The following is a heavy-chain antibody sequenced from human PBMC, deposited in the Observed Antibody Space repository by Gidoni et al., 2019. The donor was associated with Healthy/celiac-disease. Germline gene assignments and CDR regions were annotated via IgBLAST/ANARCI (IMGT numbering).Heavy chain of an antibody. V-gene: IGHV3-30*18. CDR1: GFPFSSYG. Sequence: QVQLVESGGGVVQPGRSLRLSCAASGFPFSSYGMPWVRQAPGKGLEWVAVRSDDGSNKYYAESVKGRFTIARDKSKNTLYLQMNSLRAEDTAVYYCAKDRVVVPAAKAKGYYYDGMDVWGQGTTVTVSS. CDR2: RSDDGSNK. D-gene: IGHD2-2*01. CDR3: AKDRVVVPAAKAKGYYYDGMDV. J-gene: IGHJ6*02.